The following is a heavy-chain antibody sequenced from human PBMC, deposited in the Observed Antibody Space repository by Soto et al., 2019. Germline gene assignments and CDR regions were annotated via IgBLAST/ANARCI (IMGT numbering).Heavy chain of an antibody. D-gene: IGHD4-17*01. CDR3: ASFASSTQYYFDY. CDR2: IYSGGST. J-gene: IGHJ4*02. V-gene: IGHV3-53*01. CDR1: GFTVSSNY. Sequence: GGSLRLSCAASGFTVSSNYMSWVRQAPGKGLEWVSVIYSGGSTYYADSVKGRFTISRDNSKNTLYLQMNSLRAEDTAVYYFASFASSTQYYFDYWGQGTLVTAPQ.